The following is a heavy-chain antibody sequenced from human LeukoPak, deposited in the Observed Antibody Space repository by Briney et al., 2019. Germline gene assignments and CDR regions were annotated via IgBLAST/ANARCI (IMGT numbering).Heavy chain of an antibody. CDR2: IIPIFGTA. V-gene: IGHV1-69*13. J-gene: IGHJ5*02. CDR1: GGTFSSYA. D-gene: IGHD1-1*01. CDR3: ARSGTGTTPFDP. Sequence: SVKVSCKASGGTFSSYAISWVRQAPGQGLEWMGGIIPIFGTANYAQKFQGRVTITADESTSTAYMELSSLRSEDTAVYYCARSGTGTTPFDPWGQGTLVTVSS.